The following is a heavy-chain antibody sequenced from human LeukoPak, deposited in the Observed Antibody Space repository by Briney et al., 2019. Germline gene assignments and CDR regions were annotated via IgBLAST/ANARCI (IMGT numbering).Heavy chain of an antibody. Sequence: SETLSLTCTVSGDSISSSDYYWAWIRQPPGKGLEGFGSIYYSGSTYYNPSLKSRVTISVDTSKNQFSLKLSSVTAADTAVYYCARGVHGDYRWYFDLWGRGTLVTVSS. J-gene: IGHJ2*01. CDR3: ARGVHGDYRWYFDL. D-gene: IGHD4-17*01. CDR1: GDSISSSDYY. CDR2: IYYSGST. V-gene: IGHV4-39*01.